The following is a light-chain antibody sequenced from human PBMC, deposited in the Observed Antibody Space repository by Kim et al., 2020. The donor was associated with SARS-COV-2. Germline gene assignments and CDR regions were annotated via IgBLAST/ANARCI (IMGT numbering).Light chain of an antibody. CDR1: QSVSSSY. CDR2: DTS. Sequence: SPGERATLSCRARQSVSSSYLAWYQQKPGQAPRLLIYDTSNRATDIPDRFSGSGSGRDFTLTISRLEPEDFAVYYCQQYGSSPTSTFGQGTKLEI. V-gene: IGKV3-20*01. J-gene: IGKJ2*01. CDR3: QQYGSSPTST.